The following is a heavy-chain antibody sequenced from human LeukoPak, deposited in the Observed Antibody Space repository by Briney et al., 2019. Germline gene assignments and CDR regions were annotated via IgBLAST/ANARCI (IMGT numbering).Heavy chain of an antibody. CDR2: INHSGST. V-gene: IGHV4-34*01. D-gene: IGHD1-26*01. Sequence: SETLSLTCAVYGGSFSGYYWSWIRQPPGKGLEWIGEINHSGSTNYNPSLKSRVTISVDTSKNQFSLKLSSVTAADTAVYYCASSKWELLRKVDYWGQGTLVTVSS. J-gene: IGHJ4*02. CDR1: GGSFSGYY. CDR3: ASSKWELLRKVDY.